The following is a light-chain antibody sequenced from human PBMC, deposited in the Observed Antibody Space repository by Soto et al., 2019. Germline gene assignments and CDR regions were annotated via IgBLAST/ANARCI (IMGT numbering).Light chain of an antibody. CDR3: QQLNGYQLA. V-gene: IGKV1-9*01. CDR1: QAMSTY. J-gene: IGKJ4*01. Sequence: DIQLTQSPSFLSAFVGDTVTITCRPSQAMSTYLAWYQQKPGKVPKLLIRSASTLQSGVPPRFIGGGSGTEFTLTISALQPDDSGIYYCQQLNGYQLAFGGGTNVEIK. CDR2: SAS.